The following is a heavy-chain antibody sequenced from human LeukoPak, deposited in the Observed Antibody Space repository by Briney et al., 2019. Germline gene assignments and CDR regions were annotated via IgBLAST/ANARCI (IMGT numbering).Heavy chain of an antibody. CDR1: GYTLTELS. J-gene: IGHJ3*02. Sequence: ASVKVSCKVSGYTLTELSMHWVRQAPGKGLEWMGGFDPEDGETIYAQKFQGRVTMTEDTSTDTAYMELSSLRSEDTAVYYCATSPGGPNHDAFDIWGQGTMVTVS. CDR3: ATSPGGPNHDAFDI. CDR2: FDPEDGET. D-gene: IGHD3-16*01. V-gene: IGHV1-24*01.